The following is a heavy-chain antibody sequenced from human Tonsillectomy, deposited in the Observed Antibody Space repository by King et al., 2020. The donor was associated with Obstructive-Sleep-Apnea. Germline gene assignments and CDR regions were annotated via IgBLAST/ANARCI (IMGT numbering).Heavy chain of an antibody. J-gene: IGHJ4*02. CDR3: ASHPRYSGSYYRVDY. CDR2: IYYSGST. Sequence: QLQESGPGLVKPSETLSLTCTVSGGSISSSSYYWGWIRQPPGKGLEWIGSIYYSGSTYYNPSLKSRVTISVDTSKNQFSLKLSSVTAADTAVYYCASHPRYSGSYYRVDYWGQGTLVTVSA. D-gene: IGHD1-26*01. V-gene: IGHV4-39*01. CDR1: GGSISSSSYY.